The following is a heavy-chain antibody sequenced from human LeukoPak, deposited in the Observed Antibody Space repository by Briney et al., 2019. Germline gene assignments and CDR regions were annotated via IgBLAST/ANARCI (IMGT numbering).Heavy chain of an antibody. D-gene: IGHD3-16*02. CDR3: ARHYVWGSYRLDY. Sequence: SETLSLTCTVSGYSISSGYYWGWIRQPPGKGLEWIGRIYHGGSTYYNPSLKSRVTISVDTSKTQFSLKLSSVTAADTAVYYCARHYVWGSYRLDYWGQGTLVTVSS. J-gene: IGHJ4*02. V-gene: IGHV4-38-2*02. CDR2: IYHGGST. CDR1: GYSISSGYY.